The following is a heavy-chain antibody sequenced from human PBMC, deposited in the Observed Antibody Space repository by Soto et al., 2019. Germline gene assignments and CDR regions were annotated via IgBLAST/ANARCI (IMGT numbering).Heavy chain of an antibody. CDR2: IKTDASEK. J-gene: IGHJ4*01. CDR3: ARESGYGAGISLRHYVDL. CDR1: GFNFNCHW. V-gene: IGHV3-7*01. Sequence: EVQLVESGGGLVQPGGSLRLSCAASGFNFNCHWMSWVRQAPGKGLEWLATIKTDASEKKYVDSVKGRFTMSRDNAKNSIYLQMESLRTEGTAIYYCARESGYGAGISLRHYVDLLGDGTLVTISS. D-gene: IGHD3-10*01.